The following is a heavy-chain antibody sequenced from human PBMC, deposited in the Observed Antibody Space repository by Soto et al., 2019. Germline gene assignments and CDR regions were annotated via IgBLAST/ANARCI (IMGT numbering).Heavy chain of an antibody. CDR2: ISSTISYT. CDR1: VFTFSDYY. J-gene: IGHJ4*02. Sequence: SLRLSCAASVFTFSDYYMSWIRQAPGKGLEWVSYISSTISYTHYADSVKGRFTISRDNAKNSLYLQMNSLRAEDTAVYYCARYIYGYVDYWGQGTPVTVSS. V-gene: IGHV3-11*06. CDR3: ARYIYGYVDY. D-gene: IGHD5-18*01.